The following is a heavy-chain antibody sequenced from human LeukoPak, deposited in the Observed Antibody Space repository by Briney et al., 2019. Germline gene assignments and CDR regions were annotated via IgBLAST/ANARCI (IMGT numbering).Heavy chain of an antibody. V-gene: IGHV4-34*01. J-gene: IGHJ4*02. D-gene: IGHD2-2*02. CDR3: ARGDQLLYQVDY. CDR2: INHSGST. Sequence: SETLSLTCAVYGGSFSGCYWSWIRQPPGKGLEWIGEINHSGSTNYNPSLKSRVTISVDTSKNQFSLKSSSVTAADTAVYYCARGDQLLYQVDYWGQGTLVTVSS. CDR1: GGSFSGCY.